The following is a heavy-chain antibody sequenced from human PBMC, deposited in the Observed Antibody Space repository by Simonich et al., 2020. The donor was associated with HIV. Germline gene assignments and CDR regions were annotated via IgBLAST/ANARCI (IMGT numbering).Heavy chain of an antibody. CDR3: ASTSGVWFGEGWYFDL. J-gene: IGHJ2*01. Sequence: QVQLVQSGAEVKKPGAPVKVSCKASGYTFTNYYMPWVRQAPGQGLEWKGWINPNSGGTNYAKKFQGRVTMTRDTSISTAYMELSRLISDDTAVYYCASTSGVWFGEGWYFDLWGRGTLVTVSS. CDR2: INPNSGGT. V-gene: IGHV1-2*02. CDR1: GYTFTNYY. D-gene: IGHD3-10*01.